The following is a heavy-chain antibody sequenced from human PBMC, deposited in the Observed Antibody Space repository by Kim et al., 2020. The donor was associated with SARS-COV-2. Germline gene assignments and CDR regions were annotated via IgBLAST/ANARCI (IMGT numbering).Heavy chain of an antibody. CDR3: ARDSYYGSGSYYPRNY. CDR1: GFTFSSYT. D-gene: IGHD3-10*01. J-gene: IGHJ4*02. V-gene: IGHV3-30*04. Sequence: GGSLRLSCAASGFTFSSYTLHWVRQAPGKGLEWVALISYDGSDKYYADSVKGRFTISRDNSKNTLYLQMNSLRAEDTAVYYCARDSYYGSGSYYPRNYWGQGTLVTVSS. CDR2: ISYDGSDK.